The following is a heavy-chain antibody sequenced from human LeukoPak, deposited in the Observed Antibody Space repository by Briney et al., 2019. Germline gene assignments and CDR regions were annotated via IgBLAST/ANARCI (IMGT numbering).Heavy chain of an antibody. J-gene: IGHJ5*02. D-gene: IGHD3-22*01. V-gene: IGHV4-4*07. CDR2: IYPSGST. CDR3: ARDKLVVVAGWFDP. CDR1: GGSISSYY. Sequence: SETLSLTCTVSGGSISSYYWSWIRQPAGKGLEWIGRIYPSGSTNYNRSLQSRVTISVDKSKNQFSLKLSSVTAADTAMYFCARDKLVVVAGWFDPWGQGTLVTVSS.